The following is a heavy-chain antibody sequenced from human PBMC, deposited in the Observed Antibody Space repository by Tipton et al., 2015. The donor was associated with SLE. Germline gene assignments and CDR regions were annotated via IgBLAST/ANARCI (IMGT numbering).Heavy chain of an antibody. J-gene: IGHJ6*02. Sequence: GLVKPSETLSLTCTVSGGSISGSRNYWSWIRQHPGKGLEWIGCIYYSGSTDYYDPSLESRVSISIDTSKNEFSLKLSSVTAADTAVYFCAREGDSSANFYYYGVNVWGQGTTVTVSS. CDR3: AREGDSSANFYYYGVNV. D-gene: IGHD2-21*01. CDR2: IYYSGSTD. CDR1: GGSISGSRNY. V-gene: IGHV4-31*02.